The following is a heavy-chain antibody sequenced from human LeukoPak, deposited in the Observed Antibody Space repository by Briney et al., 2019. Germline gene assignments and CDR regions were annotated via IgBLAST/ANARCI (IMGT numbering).Heavy chain of an antibody. D-gene: IGHD6-13*01. CDR3: ARSSQSSSTSFDH. CDR2: IYYTGIS. J-gene: IGHJ4*02. Sequence: PSETLSLTCTVSAGSISGYYCSWIRQPLGKGLEWIGFIYYTGISHYNPSLKTRVTLSVDTSKNQCSLKLTSVIAADTAVYYCARSSQSSSTSFDHWGQGTLVTVSS. CDR1: AGSISGYY. V-gene: IGHV4-59*01.